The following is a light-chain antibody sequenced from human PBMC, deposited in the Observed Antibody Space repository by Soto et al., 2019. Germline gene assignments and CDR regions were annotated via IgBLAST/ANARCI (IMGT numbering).Light chain of an antibody. J-gene: IGKJ4*01. CDR1: QGISSY. Sequence: IQLTQSPSSLSASVGDRFTITCRARQGISSYLAWYQQKPGKAPNLRIYAASTLQSGVPSRFSGSGSGTDFNLTISSLQPDDFATDYCQQLNGYPLTFGGGTKVEIK. V-gene: IGKV1-9*01. CDR2: AAS. CDR3: QQLNGYPLT.